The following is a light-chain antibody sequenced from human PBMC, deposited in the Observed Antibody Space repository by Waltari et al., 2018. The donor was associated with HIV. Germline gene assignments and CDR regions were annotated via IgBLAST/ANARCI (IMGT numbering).Light chain of an antibody. CDR1: QSVGSN. J-gene: IGKJ1*01. CDR3: QQYNNWPPWT. Sequence: EIVMTQSPATLSVSPGERVTLSCRASQSVGSNLAWYRQKPGQAPRLLIYYASTRATGIPARFSGNGSGTEFTLTISSLLSEDFAVYYCQQYNNWPPWTFGQGTKVEIK. CDR2: YAS. V-gene: IGKV3-15*01.